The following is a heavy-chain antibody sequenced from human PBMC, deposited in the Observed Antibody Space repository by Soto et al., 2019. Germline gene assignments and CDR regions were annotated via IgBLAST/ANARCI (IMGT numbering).Heavy chain of an antibody. CDR2: IHYSGDA. J-gene: IGHJ6*02. Sequence: SSETLSLTCTVSGGSISSSGHYWGWVRQPPGKGLEWIGTIHYSGDAYYNPSLKSRVSISVDTSKSQFSLKLNSVTAADTALYYCSRHYCSGGSCYYYGMDVWGQGTTVTVSS. CDR1: GGSISSSGHY. D-gene: IGHD2-15*01. V-gene: IGHV4-39*01. CDR3: SRHYCSGGSCYYYGMDV.